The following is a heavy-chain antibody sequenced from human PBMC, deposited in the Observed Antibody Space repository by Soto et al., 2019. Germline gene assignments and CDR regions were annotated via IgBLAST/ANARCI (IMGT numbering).Heavy chain of an antibody. CDR2: IDYSGST. V-gene: IGHV4-59*08. J-gene: IGHJ4*02. Sequence: QVQLQESGPGLVKPSETLSLTCTVSGGSISSYYWSWIRQPPGKGLEGIGYIDYSGSTNYNPSLRVRVSXXGXPXKNPVSLKLNSVDAAGTGGYYRARHKCGPGSTFVGYLGQGTLVTVSS. CDR1: GGSISSYY. D-gene: IGHD3-10*01. CDR3: ARHKCGPGSTFVGY.